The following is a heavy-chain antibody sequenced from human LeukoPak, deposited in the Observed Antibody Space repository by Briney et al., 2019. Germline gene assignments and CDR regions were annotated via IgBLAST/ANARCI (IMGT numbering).Heavy chain of an antibody. CDR2: INWNGGST. Sequence: GGSLRLSCAASGFTFDDYGMSWVRQTPGKGLEWVSGINWNGGSTGYADSVKGRFTISRDNAKNSLYLQMNSLRAEDTALYYCAREGIAEAGTAFYYYMDVWGKGTTVTVSS. V-gene: IGHV3-20*04. J-gene: IGHJ6*03. D-gene: IGHD6-19*01. CDR1: GFTFDDYG. CDR3: AREGIAEAGTAFYYYMDV.